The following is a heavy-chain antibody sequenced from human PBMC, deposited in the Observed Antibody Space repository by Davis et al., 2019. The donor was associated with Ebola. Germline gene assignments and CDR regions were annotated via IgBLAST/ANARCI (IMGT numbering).Heavy chain of an antibody. CDR2: IYTGGRT. V-gene: IGHV3-66*01. Sequence: PGGSLRLSCAASGFRVSGPYMSWVRQAPGKGLEWVSVIYTGGRTYYTDSVKGRFTISRDNSKNTIYLQMNSLRAEDTAVYYCASWEYYYDNSGSRSALYWGQGTLVTVSS. CDR1: GFRVSGPY. CDR3: ASWEYYYDNSGSRSALY. D-gene: IGHD3-22*01. J-gene: IGHJ4*02.